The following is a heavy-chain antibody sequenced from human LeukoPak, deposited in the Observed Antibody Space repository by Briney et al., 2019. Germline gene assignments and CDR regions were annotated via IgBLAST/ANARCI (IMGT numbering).Heavy chain of an antibody. Sequence: GGSLRLSCAASGFTFSSYAMHWVRQAPGKGLEWVAFIRYDGSNKYYADSVKGRFTISRDNSKNTLYLQMNSLRAEDTAVYYCAKDYYYYGSGSYAETYYFDYWGQGTLVTVSS. V-gene: IGHV3-30*02. CDR1: GFTFSSYA. J-gene: IGHJ4*02. D-gene: IGHD3-10*01. CDR3: AKDYYYYGSGSYAETYYFDY. CDR2: IRYDGSNK.